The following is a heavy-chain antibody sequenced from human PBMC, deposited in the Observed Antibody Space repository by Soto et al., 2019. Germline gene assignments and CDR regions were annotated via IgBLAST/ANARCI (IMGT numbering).Heavy chain of an antibody. CDR1: GFTFSSYG. V-gene: IGHV3-33*01. J-gene: IGHJ4*02. Sequence: QVQLVESGGGVVQPGRSLRLSCAASGFTFSSYGMHWVRQAPGKGLEWVAVIWYDGSNKYYADSVKGRFTISIDNSKNTRYLQMNSLRAEDTAVYYCASTASAAPYDCDYWGQGTLVTVSS. D-gene: IGHD2-2*01. CDR2: IWYDGSNK. CDR3: ASTASAAPYDCDY.